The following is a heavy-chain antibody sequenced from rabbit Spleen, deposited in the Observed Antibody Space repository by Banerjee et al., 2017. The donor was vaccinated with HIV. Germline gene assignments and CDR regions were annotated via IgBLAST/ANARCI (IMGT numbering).Heavy chain of an antibody. Sequence: QEQLTETGGGLVQPGGSLTLSCKASGIDFTNYYITWVRQAPGKGLEWIGIIYTGDGSTDYASWVIGRFTISSDNAQNTVDLQMNSLTAADTATYFCASNHPYASGSGDDFLFDLWGPGTLVTVS. CDR2: IYTGDGST. CDR1: GIDFTNYY. CDR3: ASNHPYASGSGDDFLFDL. V-gene: IGHV1S47*01. J-gene: IGHJ4*01. D-gene: IGHD1-1*01.